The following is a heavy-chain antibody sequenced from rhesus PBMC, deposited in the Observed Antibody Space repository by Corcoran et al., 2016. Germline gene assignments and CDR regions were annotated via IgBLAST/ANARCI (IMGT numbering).Heavy chain of an antibody. CDR3: VRSGSSWASFAN. V-gene: IGHV4-127*01. D-gene: IGHD6-13*01. Sequence: QVQLQESGPGAGKPSETLSLTCAVSGAFMNTYYLRSWLRQSPGKGLEWIAHIGGSSGSTNYNPSLKSRVTISKDTSKNQFSLNLISVTAADTAMYYCVRSGSSWASFANWGQGVLVTVSS. J-gene: IGHJ4*01. CDR1: GAFMNTYYL. CDR2: IGGSSGST.